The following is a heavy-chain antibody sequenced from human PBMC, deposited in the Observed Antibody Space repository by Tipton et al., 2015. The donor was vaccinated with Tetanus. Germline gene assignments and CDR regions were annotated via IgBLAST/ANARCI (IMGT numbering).Heavy chain of an antibody. D-gene: IGHD2-2*01. CDR1: GGSLSNYA. V-gene: IGHV1-69*01. Sequence: QSGPEVKKPGSSVKVSCKASGGSLSNYAISWVRQAPGQGLEWMGVIFPMSDRANYAQKFQGRVTITADESTSTAYMELSSLRSEDTAVYYCARKWDIVAVSAANYYGLDVWGQGTTVTVSS. CDR3: ARKWDIVAVSAANYYGLDV. J-gene: IGHJ6*02. CDR2: IFPMSDRA.